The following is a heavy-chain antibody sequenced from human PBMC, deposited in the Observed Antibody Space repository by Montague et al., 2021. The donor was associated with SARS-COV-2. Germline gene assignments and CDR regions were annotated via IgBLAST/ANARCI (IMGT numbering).Heavy chain of an antibody. CDR2: ISYDGSNK. J-gene: IGHJ4*02. V-gene: IGHV3-30*18. CDR1: GFTFSSYG. D-gene: IGHD3-9*01. CDR3: AKYDILTGTFDY. Sequence: SLRLSCAASGFTFSSYGMHWVRQAPGKGLEWVAVISYDGSNKYYADSVKGRFTISRDNSKNTLYLQMNSLRAEDTAVYYCAKYDILTGTFDYWGQGTLVTVSS.